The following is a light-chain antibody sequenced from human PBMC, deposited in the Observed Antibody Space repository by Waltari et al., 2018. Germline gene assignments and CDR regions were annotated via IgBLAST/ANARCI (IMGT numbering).Light chain of an antibody. CDR2: DVN. V-gene: IGLV2-14*03. Sequence: SALIQPASVSGSPGQSITISCAGTRNDVGAFRYVSWYQQHPDRAPKVIIYDVNKRPSGVSNRFSGSKSGNTASLTISGLQPEDEADYYCCSYTITTTRVFGTGTKVTVL. CDR1: RNDVGAFRY. J-gene: IGLJ1*01. CDR3: CSYTITTTRV.